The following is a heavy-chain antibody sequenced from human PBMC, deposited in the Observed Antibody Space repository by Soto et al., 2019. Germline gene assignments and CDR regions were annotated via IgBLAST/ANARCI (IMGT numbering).Heavy chain of an antibody. V-gene: IGHV5-51*01. Sequence: PGESLKISCKGSGYSFTSYWIGWVRQMPGKGLEWXGXIXXXDXDXXXSXXLXGQVTISADKSISTAYLQWSSLKASDTAMYYCALGYSGYDPYFQHWGQGTLVTVS. CDR3: ALGYSGYDPYFQH. D-gene: IGHD5-12*01. CDR1: GYSFTSYW. J-gene: IGHJ1*01. CDR2: IXXXDXDX.